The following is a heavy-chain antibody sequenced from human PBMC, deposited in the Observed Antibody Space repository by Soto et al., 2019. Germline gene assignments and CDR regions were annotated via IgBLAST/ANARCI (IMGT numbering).Heavy chain of an antibody. Sequence: EVQLVETGGGLIQPGGSLRLSCAASGFTVSNTYMTWVRQPPGKGLECVSVIYTAGGTNYADSMKGRFIISRDNSKNTLYFKMNRVRAEDTAVDYCATALPVAKGGFDPWGQGQRVTVSS. V-gene: IGHV3-53*02. D-gene: IGHD2-2*01. CDR3: ATALPVAKGGFDP. CDR1: GFTVSNTY. J-gene: IGHJ5*02. CDR2: IYTAGGT.